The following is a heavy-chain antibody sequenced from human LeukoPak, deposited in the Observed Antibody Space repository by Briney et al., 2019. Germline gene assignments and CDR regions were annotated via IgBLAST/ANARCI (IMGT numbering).Heavy chain of an antibody. CDR1: GGSISSYY. CDR3: ARARGYCSGGSCYGDYYYGLDV. D-gene: IGHD2-15*01. Sequence: SETLSLTCTVSGGSISSYYWSWIRQPPGKGLEWIGYSYYSGSTNYNPSLKSRVTISVDTSKSQFSLKLSSVTAADTAVYYCARARGYCSGGSCYGDYYYGLDVWGQGTTVTVSS. CDR2: SYYSGST. V-gene: IGHV4-59*01. J-gene: IGHJ6*02.